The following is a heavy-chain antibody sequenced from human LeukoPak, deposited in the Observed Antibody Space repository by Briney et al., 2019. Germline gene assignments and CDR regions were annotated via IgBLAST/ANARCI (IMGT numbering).Heavy chain of an antibody. CDR3: ARDRQPLLPPRTFDY. V-gene: IGHV1-69*13. CDR1: GYTFTSYG. Sequence: ASVKVSCKASGYTFTSYGISWVRQAPGQGLEWMGGIIPIFGTANYAQKFQGRVTITADESTSTAYMELSSLRSEDTAVYYCARDRQPLLPPRTFDYWGQGTLVTVSS. CDR2: IIPIFGTA. J-gene: IGHJ4*02. D-gene: IGHD2-15*01.